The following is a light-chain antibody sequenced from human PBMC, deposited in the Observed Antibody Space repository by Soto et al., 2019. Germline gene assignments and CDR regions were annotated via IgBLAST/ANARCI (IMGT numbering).Light chain of an antibody. CDR1: SSDVGSYNY. CDR2: EVS. V-gene: IGLV2-14*01. J-gene: IGLJ1*01. Sequence: TQPTSVAASPGKSITISCTGTSSDVGSYNYVSWYQQHPGKAPKLMIYEVSHRPSGISSRFSGSNSGNTASLTISGLQTEDEAEYYCSSYTSSSTLFGTGTKVTVL. CDR3: SSYTSSSTL.